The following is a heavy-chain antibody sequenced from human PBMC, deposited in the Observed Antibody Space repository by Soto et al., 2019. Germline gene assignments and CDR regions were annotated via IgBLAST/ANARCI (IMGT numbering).Heavy chain of an antibody. V-gene: IGHV3-11*06. CDR2: ISSSSSYT. D-gene: IGHD6-6*01. J-gene: IGHJ6*02. CDR1: GFTFSDYY. CDR3: ARDSSSFHTYYYYGMDV. Sequence: LRLSCAASGFTFSDYYMSWIRQAPGKGLEWVSYISSSSSYTNYADSVKGRFTISRDNAKNSLYLQMNSLRAEDTAVYYCARDSSSFHTYYYYGMDVWGQGTTVTVSS.